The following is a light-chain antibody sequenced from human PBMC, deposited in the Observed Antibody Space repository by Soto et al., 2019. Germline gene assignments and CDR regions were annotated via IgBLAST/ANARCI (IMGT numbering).Light chain of an antibody. J-gene: IGLJ2*01. CDR2: DVS. V-gene: IGLV2-14*01. CDR3: SSYTSSSTRV. Sequence: QSVLTQPTSVSGSPGQSITISCTGTSSDVGGYNYVSWYRQHPGKAPKLMIYDVSNRPSGVSNRFSGSKSGNTASLTISGLQAEDEGNYYCSSYTSSSTRVFGGGTKLTVL. CDR1: SSDVGGYNY.